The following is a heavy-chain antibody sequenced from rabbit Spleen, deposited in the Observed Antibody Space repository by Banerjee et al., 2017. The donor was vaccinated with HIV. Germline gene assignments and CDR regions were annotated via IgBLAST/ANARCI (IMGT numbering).Heavy chain of an antibody. V-gene: IGHV1S40*01. CDR3: ARDSGSSFSSYGMDL. Sequence: QSLEESGGGLVKPGASLTLTCTASGVSFSFSSYMCWVRQAPGKGLEWIACIDSGSSGFTYFASWAKGRFTISKTSSTTVTLQMTSLTAADTATYFCARDSGSSFSSYGMDLWGQGTLVTVS. J-gene: IGHJ6*01. D-gene: IGHD8-1*01. CDR2: IDSGSSGFT. CDR1: GVSFSFSSY.